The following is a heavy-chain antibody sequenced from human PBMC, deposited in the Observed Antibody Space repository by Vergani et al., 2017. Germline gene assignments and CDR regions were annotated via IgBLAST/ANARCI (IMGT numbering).Heavy chain of an antibody. CDR2: ISGSGGST. V-gene: IGHV3-23*01. J-gene: IGHJ6*02. Sequence: EVQLLESGGDLVQPGGSLRLSCAASGFTFNHYAMNWVRQAPGKGLEWVSVISGSGGSTYYAGSVKGRFTISRDSSKNTLYLQMNSLSAGDTAVYYCAQAKPRNSGYDYLYYYHAMDVWGQGTTVTVSS. CDR1: GFTFNHYA. CDR3: AQAKPRNSGYDYLYYYHAMDV. D-gene: IGHD5-12*01.